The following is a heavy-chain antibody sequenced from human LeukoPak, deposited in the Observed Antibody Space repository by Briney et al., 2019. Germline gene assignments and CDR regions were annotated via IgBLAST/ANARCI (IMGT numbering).Heavy chain of an antibody. D-gene: IGHD6-19*01. Sequence: PGGSLRLSCAASGFTFSGYSMNWVRQAPGKGLEWVSSVSTTGYYIYYADSVKGRFTISRDNSKNTLFLQMNSLRAEDTAVYYCATMQWLEGVDWFDPWGQGTLVTVSS. J-gene: IGHJ5*02. CDR2: VSTTGYYI. V-gene: IGHV3-21*06. CDR3: ATMQWLEGVDWFDP. CDR1: GFTFSGYS.